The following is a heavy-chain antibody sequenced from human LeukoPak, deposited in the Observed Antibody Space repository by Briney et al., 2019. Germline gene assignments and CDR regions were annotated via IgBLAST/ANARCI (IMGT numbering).Heavy chain of an antibody. CDR2: IYYSGST. V-gene: IGHV4-59*08. J-gene: IGHJ4*02. CDR1: GGSISSYY. Sequence: PSETLSLTCTVSGGSISSYYWSWIRQPPGKGLEWIGYIYYSGSTNYNPSLKSRVTISVDTSKNQFSLKLNSVTASDTAVYYCVRSTTVTTWFDYWGQGTLVTVSS. D-gene: IGHD4-11*01. CDR3: VRSTTVTTWFDY.